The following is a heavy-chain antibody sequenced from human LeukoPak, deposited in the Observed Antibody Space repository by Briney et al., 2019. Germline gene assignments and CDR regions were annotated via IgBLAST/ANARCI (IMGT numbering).Heavy chain of an antibody. CDR1: RFTFSSYA. V-gene: IGHV3-23*01. CDR3: AKVLSSSLKSYFDY. D-gene: IGHD6-6*01. J-gene: IGHJ4*02. Sequence: AGGSLRLSCAASRFTFSSYAMSWVRQAPGKGLEWVSAIGGSGGSTYYADSVKGRFTISRDNSKNTLYLQMNSLRAEDTAVYYCAKVLSSSLKSYFDYWGQGTLVTVSS. CDR2: IGGSGGST.